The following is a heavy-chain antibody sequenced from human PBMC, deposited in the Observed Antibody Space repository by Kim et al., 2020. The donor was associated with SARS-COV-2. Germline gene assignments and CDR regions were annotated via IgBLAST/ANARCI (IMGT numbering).Heavy chain of an antibody. CDR2: IRSKAYGGTT. Sequence: GGSLRLSCTASGFTFGDYAMSWVRQAPGKGLEWVGFIRSKAYGGTTEYAASVKGRFTISRDDSKTIAYLQMNSLKTEDTAVYYCTREKYSSGEYYYYYYRAVWGKGPTVTVSS. J-gene: IGHJ6*03. CDR1: GFTFGDYA. CDR3: TREKYSSGEYYYYYYRAV. D-gene: IGHD6-25*01. V-gene: IGHV3-49*04.